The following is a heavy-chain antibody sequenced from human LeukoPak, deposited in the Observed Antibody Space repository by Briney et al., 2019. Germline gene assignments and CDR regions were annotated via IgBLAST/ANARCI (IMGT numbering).Heavy chain of an antibody. V-gene: IGHV3-15*01. J-gene: IGHJ4*02. CDR3: TTGYGDYPFDY. CDR1: GFTFSNAW. Sequence: GGSLRLSCAASGFTFSNAWMSWVRQAPGKGLEWVGRIKSKPDGGTTDYAAPVKGRFTISRDDSKNTLYLQMNSLKTEDTAVYYCTTGYGDYPFDYWGQGTLVTASS. CDR2: IKSKPDGGTT. D-gene: IGHD4-17*01.